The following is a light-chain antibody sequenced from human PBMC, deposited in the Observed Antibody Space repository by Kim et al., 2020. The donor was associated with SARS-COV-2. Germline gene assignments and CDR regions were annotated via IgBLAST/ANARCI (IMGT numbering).Light chain of an antibody. J-gene: IGLJ2*01. CDR3: QAWDSSTVV. V-gene: IGLV3-1*01. CDR2: QDS. Sequence: SVSPGQTASITCSGDKLGDKYACWYQQKPGGSPVLVIYQDSKRPSGSPKRFSGSNSGNTATLTISGTQAMDEADYYCQAWDSSTVVFGGGTQLTVL. CDR1: KLGDKY.